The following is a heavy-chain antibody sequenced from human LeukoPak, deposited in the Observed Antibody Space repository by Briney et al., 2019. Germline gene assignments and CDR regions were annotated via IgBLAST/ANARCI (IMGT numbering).Heavy chain of an antibody. CDR1: GFTFSGYA. D-gene: IGHD5-12*01. Sequence: PGRSLRLSCAASGFTFSGYAMHWVRQAPGKGLEWVAVISYDGSNKYYADSVKGRFTISRDNSKNTLYLQMNSLRAEDTAVYYCARSVDIVATIDYWGQGTLVTVSS. CDR3: ARSVDIVATIDY. J-gene: IGHJ4*02. CDR2: ISYDGSNK. V-gene: IGHV3-30-3*01.